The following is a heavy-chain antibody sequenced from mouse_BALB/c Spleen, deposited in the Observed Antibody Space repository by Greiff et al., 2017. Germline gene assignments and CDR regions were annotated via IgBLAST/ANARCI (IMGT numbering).Heavy chain of an antibody. D-gene: IGHD5-1*01. V-gene: IGHV5-9-4*01. CDR2: ISSGGSYT. J-gene: IGHJ4*01. Sequence: EVQRVESGGGLVKPGGSLKLSCAASGFTFSSYAMSWVRQSPEKRLEWVAEISSGGSYTYYPDTVTGRFTISRDNAKNTLYLQISSLKSEDTAMYYCARQEYLYAMDYWGQGTSVTVSA. CDR1: GFTFSSYA. CDR3: ARQEYLYAMDY.